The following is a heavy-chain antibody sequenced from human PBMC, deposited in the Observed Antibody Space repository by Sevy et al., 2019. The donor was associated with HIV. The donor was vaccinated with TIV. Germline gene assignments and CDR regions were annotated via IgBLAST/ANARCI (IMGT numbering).Heavy chain of an antibody. Sequence: GGSLRLSCAASEFTFSNYAMSWVRQAPGKGLEWVSTITGSGGRTYYADSVRGRFTISRDNSKHTLYLQMNSLRAEDTAVYYCATYYYDSSGYYSAGWFDPWGQGTLVTVSS. CDR2: ITGSGGRT. J-gene: IGHJ5*02. D-gene: IGHD3-22*01. CDR3: ATYYYDSSGYYSAGWFDP. V-gene: IGHV3-23*01. CDR1: EFTFSNYA.